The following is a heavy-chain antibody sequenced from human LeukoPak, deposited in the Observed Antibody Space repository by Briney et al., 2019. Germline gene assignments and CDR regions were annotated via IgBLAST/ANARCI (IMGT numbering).Heavy chain of an antibody. V-gene: IGHV3-33*06. D-gene: IGHD1-1*01. Sequence: GGSLRLSCAASGFTFNSYGMHWVRQAPGKGLDWVAVIWYDGSYKYYADSVRGRFTISRENPKNTLYLQMDTLRAEDTAIYYCAKVVQYTASTGTGLDYWGQGTLVTVSS. CDR3: AKVVQYTASTGTGLDY. CDR2: IWYDGSYK. CDR1: GFTFNSYG. J-gene: IGHJ4*02.